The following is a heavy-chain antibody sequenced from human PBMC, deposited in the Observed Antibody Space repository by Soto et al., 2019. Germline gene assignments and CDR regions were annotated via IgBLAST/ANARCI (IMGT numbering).Heavy chain of an antibody. V-gene: IGHV4-4*02. CDR3: ATVGYSSGWGYFDY. D-gene: IGHD6-19*01. CDR2: IYHSGST. Sequence: QVQLQESGPGLVKPSGTLSLTCAVSGGSISSSNRWSWVRQPPGKGLEWIGEIYHSGSTNYNPSLKSRVTISVDKAKNQFSLKLSSVTAADTAVYYCATVGYSSGWGYFDYWGQGTLVTVSS. J-gene: IGHJ4*02. CDR1: GGSISSSNR.